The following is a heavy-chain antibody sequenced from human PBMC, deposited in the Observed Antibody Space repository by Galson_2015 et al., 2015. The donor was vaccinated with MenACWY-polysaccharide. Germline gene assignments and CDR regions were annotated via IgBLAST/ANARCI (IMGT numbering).Heavy chain of an antibody. CDR2: ISYDGSNT. CDR3: AKDRVATSTDPDY. Sequence: SLRLSCAASGFTFSTYAMHWVRQAPGKGLEWVAFISYDGSNTYYADSVKGRFTISRDNSKSTLYLQMNSLRAEDTAVYYCAKDRVATSTDPDYWGQGTLVTVSS. CDR1: GFTFSTYA. V-gene: IGHV3-30*18. J-gene: IGHJ4*02. D-gene: IGHD2-15*01.